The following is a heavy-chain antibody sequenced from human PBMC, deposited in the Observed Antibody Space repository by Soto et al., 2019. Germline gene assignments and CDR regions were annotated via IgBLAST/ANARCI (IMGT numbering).Heavy chain of an antibody. V-gene: IGHV3-23*01. CDR2: ISGSGGST. J-gene: IGHJ6*02. Sequence: QPGGSLRLSCAASGFTFSSYAMSWVRQAPGKGLEWVSAISGSGGSTYYADSVKGRFTISRDNSKSTLYLQMNSLRAEDTAVYYCAKDHTAVAPHYYGMDVWGQGTTVTVSS. CDR1: GFTFSSYA. D-gene: IGHD6-19*01. CDR3: AKDHTAVAPHYYGMDV.